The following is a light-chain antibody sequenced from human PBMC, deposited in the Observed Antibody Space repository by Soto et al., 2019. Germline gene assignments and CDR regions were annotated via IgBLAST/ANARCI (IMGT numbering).Light chain of an antibody. CDR1: QSINSN. V-gene: IGKV3-15*01. Sequence: IVMTQSPATLSVSPGERATLSCRASQSINSNLAWYQQKFGHAPRLLIYGASTRATGVPARFSGSGSGTEFTLTITSLQSEDFAVYYCQHYNNWPPWTFGQGTKVEI. CDR3: QHYNNWPPWT. CDR2: GAS. J-gene: IGKJ1*01.